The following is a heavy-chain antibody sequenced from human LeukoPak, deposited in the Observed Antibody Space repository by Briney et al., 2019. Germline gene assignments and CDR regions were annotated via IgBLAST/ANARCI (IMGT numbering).Heavy chain of an antibody. CDR1: GYTFTGYY. V-gene: IGHV1-2*02. CDR2: INPNSGGT. J-gene: IGHJ5*02. CDR3: VRGAPRIVVVPAARGSWFDP. D-gene: IGHD2-2*01. Sequence: ASVKVSCKASGYTFTGYYMHWVRQAPGQGLEWMGWINPNSGGTNYAQKFQGRVTMTRDTSISTAYMELSRLRSDDTAVYYCVRGAPRIVVVPAARGSWFDPWGQGTLVTVSS.